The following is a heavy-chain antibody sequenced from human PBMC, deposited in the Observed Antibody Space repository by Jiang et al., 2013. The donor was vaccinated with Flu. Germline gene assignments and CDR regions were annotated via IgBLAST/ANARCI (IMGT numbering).Heavy chain of an antibody. D-gene: IGHD5-18*01. CDR3: ASGEGPDRIQLWPSFDY. CDR1: GYTFTSYY. V-gene: IGHV1-46*01. CDR2: INPSGGST. Sequence: GAEVKKPGASVKVSCKASGYTFTSYYMHWVRQAPGQGLEWMGIINPSGGSTSYAQKFQGRVTMTRDTSTSTVYMELSSLRSEDMAVYYCASGEGPDRIQLWPSFDYWGQGTLVTVSS. J-gene: IGHJ4*02.